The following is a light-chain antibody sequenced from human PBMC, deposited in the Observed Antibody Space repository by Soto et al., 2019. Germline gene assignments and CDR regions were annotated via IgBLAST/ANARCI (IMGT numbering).Light chain of an antibody. CDR2: WAS. J-gene: IGKJ1*01. V-gene: IGKV4-1*01. CDR3: HQYHSRPWT. Sequence: VMTQSPDSLAVSLGERATINCKSSQSVLYSYNNKNYLAWYQQKPGQPPKLLIYWASTRDSGVPDRFGGSGSGTDFTLAISSLQAEDVAVYFGHQYHSRPWTFGQGTKVELK. CDR1: QSVLYSYNNKNY.